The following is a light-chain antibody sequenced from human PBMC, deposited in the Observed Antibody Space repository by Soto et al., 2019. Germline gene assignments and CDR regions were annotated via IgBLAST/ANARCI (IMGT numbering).Light chain of an antibody. Sequence: DIQMTQSPSTLSASVGDRVTITCRASQSIASWLAWYQQKPGKAPELPIYDASSLKSGVPSRFSGSGSGTDFTLTLSSLEPADIARYSRQQYATSPRTYGQGTKVDIK. CDR3: QQYATSPRT. V-gene: IGKV1-5*01. J-gene: IGKJ1*01. CDR1: QSIASW. CDR2: DAS.